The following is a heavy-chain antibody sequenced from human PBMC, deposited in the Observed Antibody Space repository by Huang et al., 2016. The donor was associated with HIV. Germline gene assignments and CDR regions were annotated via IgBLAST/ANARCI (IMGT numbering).Heavy chain of an antibody. CDR2: INHSGRR. CDR1: GGSFSGYY. CDR3: ARGRDYYDSSGREAFDI. J-gene: IGHJ3*02. Sequence: QVQLQQWGAGLLKPSETLSLPCAVYGGSFSGYYWRWIRQPPGKGLEWIGEINHSGRRNNNPSLKRRVTISVDTAKTQFALKLKSVTAADTAVYYCARGRDYYDSSGREAFDIWGQGTMVTVSS. D-gene: IGHD3-22*01. V-gene: IGHV4-34*01.